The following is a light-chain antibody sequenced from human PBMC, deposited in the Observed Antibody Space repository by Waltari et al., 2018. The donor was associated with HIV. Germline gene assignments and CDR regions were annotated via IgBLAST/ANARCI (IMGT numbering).Light chain of an antibody. Sequence: QSVLTQPPSVSGAPGQTVTISCTGSSSNLGARFDVHWYQQIPATAPKLLMYVNNLPSGVPDRFSGSKSGPSASLAITGLQAEDEADYYCQTYDSSLSGSVVFGGGTKLTVL. CDR3: QTYDSSLSGSVV. V-gene: IGLV1-40*01. CDR1: SSNLGARFD. CDR2: VN. J-gene: IGLJ2*01.